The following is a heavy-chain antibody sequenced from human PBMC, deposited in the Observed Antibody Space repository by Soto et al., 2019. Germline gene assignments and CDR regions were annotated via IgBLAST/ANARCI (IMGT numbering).Heavy chain of an antibody. D-gene: IGHD3-22*01. CDR3: TTELYYYDSSGYPLPQFDY. J-gene: IGHJ4*02. Sequence: GSLRLSCAASRFTISGHAMHWVRQAPGKGLEWVGRIKSKTDGGTTDYAAPVKGRFTISRDDSKNTLYLQMNSLKTEDTAVYYCTTELYYYDSSGYPLPQFDYWGQGTLVTVSS. V-gene: IGHV3-15*07. CDR1: RFTISGHA. CDR2: IKSKTDGGTT.